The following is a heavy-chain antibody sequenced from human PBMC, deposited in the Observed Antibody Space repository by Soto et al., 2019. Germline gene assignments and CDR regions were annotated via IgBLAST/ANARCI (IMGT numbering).Heavy chain of an antibody. J-gene: IGHJ6*02. V-gene: IGHV1-69*13. CDR3: ARGDRPYYYYYGMDV. Sequence: ASVKVSCKASGGTFSSYAISWVRQAPGQGLEWMGGIIPIFGTANYAQKFQGRVTITADESTSTAYMELSSLRSEDTAVYYCARGDRPYYYYYGMDVWGQGTTVTVSS. CDR1: GGTFSSYA. CDR2: IIPIFGTA.